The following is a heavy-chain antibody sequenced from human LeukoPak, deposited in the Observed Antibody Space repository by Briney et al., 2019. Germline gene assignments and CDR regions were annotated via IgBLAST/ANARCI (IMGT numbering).Heavy chain of an antibody. J-gene: IGHJ3*02. CDR2: INPSGGST. V-gene: IGHV1-2*04. Sequence: ASVKVSCKASGYTFTGYYMHWVRQAPGQGLEWMGIINPSGGSTSYAQKFQGWVTMTRDTSISTAYMELSRLRSDDTAVYYCARGGSIVGAPGAFDIWGQGTMVTVSS. D-gene: IGHD1-26*01. CDR1: GYTFTGYY. CDR3: ARGGSIVGAPGAFDI.